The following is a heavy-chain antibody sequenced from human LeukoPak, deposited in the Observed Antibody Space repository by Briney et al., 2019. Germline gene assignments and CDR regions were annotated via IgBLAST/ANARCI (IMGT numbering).Heavy chain of an antibody. V-gene: IGHV3-23*01. J-gene: IGHJ4*02. CDR3: AKDSTGVAATDY. D-gene: IGHD6-19*01. Sequence: GRSLRLSCAASGFTFSSYAMTWVRQAPGQGLEWVSAISASGGNTYYADSVKGRFTISRDNSKYTLYLQINSLRAEDTAVYYCAKDSTGVAATDYWGQGTLVTVSS. CDR2: ISASGGNT. CDR1: GFTFSSYA.